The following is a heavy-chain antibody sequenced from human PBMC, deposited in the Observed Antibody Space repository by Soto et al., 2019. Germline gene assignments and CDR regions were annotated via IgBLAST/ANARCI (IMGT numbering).Heavy chain of an antibody. Sequence: ASVNVSCKASGYTFTSYGISWVRRAPGQGLEWMGWISAYNGNTNYAQKLQGRVTMTTDTSTSTAYMELRSLRSDDTAVYYCARDSRVPLTIFGVANVYGMDVWGQGTTVTVSS. CDR2: ISAYNGNT. CDR3: ARDSRVPLTIFGVANVYGMDV. D-gene: IGHD3-3*01. CDR1: GYTFTSYG. J-gene: IGHJ6*02. V-gene: IGHV1-18*01.